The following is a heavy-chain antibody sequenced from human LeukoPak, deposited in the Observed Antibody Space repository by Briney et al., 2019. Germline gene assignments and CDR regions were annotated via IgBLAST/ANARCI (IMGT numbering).Heavy chain of an antibody. J-gene: IGHJ4*02. CDR1: GFTFSSYW. D-gene: IGHD2-15*01. CDR2: IKQDGSEK. Sequence: GGSLRLSCAASGFTFSSYWMSWVRQAPGKGLEWVANIKQDGSEKYYVDSVKGRFTISRDNAKNSPYLQMNSLRAEDTAVYYCAREDGYCSGGNCYSYFDSWGQGTLVTVSS. V-gene: IGHV3-7*03. CDR3: AREDGYCSGGNCYSYFDS.